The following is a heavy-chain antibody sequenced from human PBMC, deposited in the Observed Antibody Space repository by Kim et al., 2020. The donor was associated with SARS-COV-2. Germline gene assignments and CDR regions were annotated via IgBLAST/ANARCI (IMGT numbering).Heavy chain of an antibody. CDR3: AKAQGYYDT. V-gene: IGHV3-23*01. Sequence: GTQYYADSGKGRFAISRDNSRDTLYLQMNSLRAEDTAVYYCAKAQGYYDTCGQGTLVTVSS. J-gene: IGHJ5*02. CDR2: GTQ. D-gene: IGHD3-16*01.